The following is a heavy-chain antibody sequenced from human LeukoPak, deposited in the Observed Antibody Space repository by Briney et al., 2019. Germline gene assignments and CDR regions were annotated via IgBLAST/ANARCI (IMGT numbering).Heavy chain of an antibody. J-gene: IGHJ4*02. CDR2: IWYDGSNK. CDR3: AKNFGSGVFDY. CDR1: GLTFSSYG. D-gene: IGHD2-15*01. V-gene: IGHV3-30*02. Sequence: GGSLRLSCAASGLTFSSYGMHWVRQAPGKGLEWVAVIWYDGSNKYYADSVKGRFTISRDNSKNTLYLQRNSLRAEDTAVYYCAKNFGSGVFDYWGQGTLVTVSS.